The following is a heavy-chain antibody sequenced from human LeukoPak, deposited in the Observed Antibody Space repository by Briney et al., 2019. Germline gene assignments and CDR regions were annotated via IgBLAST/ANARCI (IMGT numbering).Heavy chain of an antibody. V-gene: IGHV4-39*01. CDR1: GGSISSSSYY. J-gene: IGHJ4*02. CDR3: ARGIAAAGRDFDY. D-gene: IGHD6-13*01. CDR2: IYYSGST. Sequence: SETLSLTCTVSGGSISSSSYYWGWIRQPPGKGLEWIGSIYYSGSTYYNPSLKSRVTISVDTSKNQFSLKRSSVTAADTAVYYCARGIAAAGRDFDYWGQGTLVTVSS.